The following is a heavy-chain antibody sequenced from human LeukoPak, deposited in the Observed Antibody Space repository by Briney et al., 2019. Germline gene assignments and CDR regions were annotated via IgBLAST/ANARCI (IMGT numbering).Heavy chain of an antibody. CDR3: ATRKCSISACRASSYRCMDD. CDR1: GFTFNIFW. Sequence: GGSLRLSCAASGFTFNIFWMSWVRQAPGKGLEWVANIKEDGGEANYVGSVKGRFTVSRDNAKQSLYLQMNSLRVEDTAIYYCATRKCSISACRASSYRCMDDWGKGTTVTVSS. J-gene: IGHJ6*03. CDR2: IKEDGGEA. V-gene: IGHV3-7*01. D-gene: IGHD2-2*01.